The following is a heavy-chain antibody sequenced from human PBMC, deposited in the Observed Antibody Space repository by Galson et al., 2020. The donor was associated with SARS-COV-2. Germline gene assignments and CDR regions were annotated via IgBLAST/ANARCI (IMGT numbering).Heavy chain of an antibody. Sequence: KMSGPTLVKPTQTLTLTCTVSGFSLSTTTVAVGWIRQPPGKALEWLALIYWDDDKRYSPSLTARLTITKDTSKNQVVPTMTSVDPVDTATYYCARYRLTYFDSWGQGTLVTVSS. CDR3: ARYRLTYFDS. J-gene: IGHJ4*02. CDR2: IYWDDDK. CDR1: GFSLSTTTVA. V-gene: IGHV2-5*02. D-gene: IGHD5-12*01.